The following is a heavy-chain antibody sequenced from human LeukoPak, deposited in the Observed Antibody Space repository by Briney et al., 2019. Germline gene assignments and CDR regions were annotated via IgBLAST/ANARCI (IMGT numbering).Heavy chain of an antibody. J-gene: IGHJ4*02. CDR2: ISSSGGST. CDR3: AKDHRPFVSGNFDY. D-gene: IGHD3-10*01. Sequence: GGSLRLSCAASGFTFSNYAMSWVRQAPGKGVEWVSAISSSGGSTYYADSVKGRFTISRDNSKNTLYLQMNSLRAEDTAVYYCAKDHRPFVSGNFDYWGQGTLVTVSS. V-gene: IGHV3-23*01. CDR1: GFTFSNYA.